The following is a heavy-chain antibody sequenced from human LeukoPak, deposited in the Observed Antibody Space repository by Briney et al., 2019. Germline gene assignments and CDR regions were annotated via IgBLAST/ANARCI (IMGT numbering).Heavy chain of an antibody. J-gene: IGHJ4*02. V-gene: IGHV1-18*01. CDR1: GYTFTSYG. CDR3: AGFKYSSGFLD. D-gene: IGHD6-25*01. CDR2: IITYNANT. Sequence: GASVKVSCKASGYTFTSYGISWVRQAPGQGLEWMGWIITYNANTNYAQKLQGRVTMTTDTSTSTAYMELRSLRSDDTAIYYCAGFKYSSGFLDWGQGTLVTVSS.